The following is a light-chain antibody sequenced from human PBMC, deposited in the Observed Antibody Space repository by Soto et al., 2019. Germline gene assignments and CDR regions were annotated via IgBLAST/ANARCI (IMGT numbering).Light chain of an antibody. V-gene: IGLV2-8*01. J-gene: IGLJ1*01. CDR3: CSYAGSSTQV. CDR1: SSDVGGYNY. Sequence: QSVLTQPPSASGSPGQSVTISCTGTSSDVGGYNYVSWYQQHPGKAPKLMIYEVSKRPSGVSYRFSGSKSGNTASLTFSWLQAEDEADYYCCSYAGSSTQVFGTGTKVTVL. CDR2: EVS.